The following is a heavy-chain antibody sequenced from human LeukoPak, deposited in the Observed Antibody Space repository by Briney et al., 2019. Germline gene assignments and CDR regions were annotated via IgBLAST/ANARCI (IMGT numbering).Heavy chain of an antibody. CDR1: GFTFSSYA. D-gene: IGHD4-17*01. Sequence: GSLRLSCAASGFTFSSYAMHWVRQAPGKGLVWVSRINSDGSTTSYADSVKGRFTISRDNAKNTLYLQMNSLRADDTAVYYCVAVTGDYWGQGTLVTVSS. CDR2: INSDGSTT. V-gene: IGHV3-74*01. J-gene: IGHJ4*02. CDR3: VAVTGDY.